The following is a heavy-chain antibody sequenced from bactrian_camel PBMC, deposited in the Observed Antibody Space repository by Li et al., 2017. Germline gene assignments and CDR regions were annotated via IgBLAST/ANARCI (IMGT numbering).Heavy chain of an antibody. D-gene: IGHD7*01. CDR1: GFTFSEDY. CDR2: VNPDGTKT. CDR3: VRSYRGTWYNSPY. V-gene: IGHV3S6*01. J-gene: IGHJ4*01. Sequence: HVQLVESGGGLVQPGGSLRLSCQASGFTFSEDYMYWVRQVPGKDLMWVSRVNPDGTKTDHIKDVKGRFTISRDNSAHTIQLQMSSLKPEDTGVYYCVRSYRGTWYNSPYRGQGTQVTVS.